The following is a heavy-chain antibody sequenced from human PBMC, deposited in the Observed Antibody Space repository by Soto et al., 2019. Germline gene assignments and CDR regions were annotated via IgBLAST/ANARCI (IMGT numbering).Heavy chain of an antibody. CDR1: DGSISTSSYY. Sequence: PSETLSLTCTVSDGSISTSSYYWGWIRQSPGKGLEWIGTIFYTGRTYYNPSLESRVTLSVDTSKNQFSLKVSSVTAADTAVYYCARANYFDSSGPFDYWGPGTLVTVSS. V-gene: IGHV4-39*07. CDR3: ARANYFDSSGPFDY. J-gene: IGHJ4*02. CDR2: IFYTGRT. D-gene: IGHD3-22*01.